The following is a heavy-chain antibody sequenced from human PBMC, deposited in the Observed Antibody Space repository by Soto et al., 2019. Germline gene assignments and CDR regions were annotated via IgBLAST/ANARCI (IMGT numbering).Heavy chain of an antibody. J-gene: IGHJ4*02. CDR1: GFTFSSYS. D-gene: IGHD2-15*01. CDR3: AREPVYPDYCSGGSCYSLGY. Sequence: GGSLRLSCAASGFTFSSYSMNWVRQAPGKGLEWVSYISSSSSTIYYADSVKGRFTISRDNSKNTLYLQMNSLRAEDTAVYYCAREPVYPDYCSGGSCYSLGYWGQGTLVTVSS. CDR2: ISSSSSTI. V-gene: IGHV3-48*01.